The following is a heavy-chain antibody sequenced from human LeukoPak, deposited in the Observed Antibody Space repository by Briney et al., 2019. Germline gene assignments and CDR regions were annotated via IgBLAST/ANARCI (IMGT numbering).Heavy chain of an antibody. CDR2: IIPIFGTA. J-gene: IGHJ4*02. D-gene: IGHD3-10*01. Sequence: GASVKVSCKASGGTFSSYAISWVRQAPGQGLEWMGGIIPIFGTANYAQKFQGRVTITADESTSTAYMELSSLRSEDTAVNYCARDRNEYYYGSGSYYHFDYWGQGTLVTVSS. CDR3: ARDRNEYYYGSGSYYHFDY. V-gene: IGHV1-69*13. CDR1: GGTFSSYA.